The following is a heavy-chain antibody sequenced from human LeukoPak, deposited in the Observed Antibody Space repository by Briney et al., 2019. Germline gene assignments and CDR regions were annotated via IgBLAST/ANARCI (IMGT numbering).Heavy chain of an antibody. D-gene: IGHD6-13*01. CDR3: ARETRGYSSSWYHPIPFDI. CDR2: INHSGST. V-gene: IGHV4-34*01. J-gene: IGHJ3*02. CDR1: GGPFSGYY. Sequence: SETLSLTCAVYGGPFSGYYWSWIRQPPGKGLEWIGEINHSGSTNYNPSLKSRVTISVDTSKNQFSLKLSSVTAADTAVYYCARETRGYSSSWYHPIPFDIWGQGTMVTVSS.